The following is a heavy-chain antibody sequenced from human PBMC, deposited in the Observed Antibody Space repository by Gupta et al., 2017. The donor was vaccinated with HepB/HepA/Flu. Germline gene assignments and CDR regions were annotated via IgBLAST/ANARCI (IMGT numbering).Heavy chain of an antibody. CDR1: GLTFSTAW. Sequence: EVQLVESGGGLVKPGGSLRVSCAASGLTFSTAWMSWVRQAPGRGLEWVGRIRSKTDGETTDYAAPVKGRFSISRDDSKNKLYLQMNSLKTEDTAVYYCTTDRRDRYCSGGSCHHFYYYGLDVWGQGTTVTVSS. CDR2: IRSKTDGETT. CDR3: TTDRRDRYCSGGSCHHFYYYGLDV. J-gene: IGHJ6*02. V-gene: IGHV3-15*01. D-gene: IGHD2-15*01.